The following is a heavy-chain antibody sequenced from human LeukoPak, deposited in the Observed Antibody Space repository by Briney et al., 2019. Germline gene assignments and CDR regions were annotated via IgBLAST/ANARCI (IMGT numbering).Heavy chain of an antibody. Sequence: ASVKVSCKASGYTFTSYGISWVRQAPGQGLEWMGWISAYNGNTNYAQKFQGRVTMTRDTSISTAYMELSRLRSDDTAVYYCAREEFRSDYWGQGTLVTVSS. J-gene: IGHJ4*02. CDR2: ISAYNGNT. D-gene: IGHD3-10*01. CDR1: GYTFTSYG. CDR3: AREEFRSDY. V-gene: IGHV1-18*01.